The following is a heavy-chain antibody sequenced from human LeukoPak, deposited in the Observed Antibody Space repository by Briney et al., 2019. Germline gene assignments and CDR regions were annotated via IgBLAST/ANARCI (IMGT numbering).Heavy chain of an antibody. CDR1: GGSFSGYY. CDR3: ARGPYDSSRD. Sequence: PSETLSLTCAVYGGSFSGYYWSWIRQPPGKGLEWIGEINNSGNTNYNPSLKSRVTISVDTSKNQFSLKLSSVTAADTAVYYCARGPYDSSRDWGQGTLVTVSS. V-gene: IGHV4-34*01. CDR2: INNSGNT. J-gene: IGHJ4*02. D-gene: IGHD3-22*01.